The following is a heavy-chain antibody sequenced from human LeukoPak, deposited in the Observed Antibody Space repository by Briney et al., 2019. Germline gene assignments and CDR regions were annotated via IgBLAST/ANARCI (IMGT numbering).Heavy chain of an antibody. Sequence: GGSLRLSCAASGFTFSSYGIHWVRQAPGKGLDWVAVISYDGSNQYHADSVKGRFTISRDNFKITLYLQMNSLRAEDSAVYYCAKDLFLYGSSGYPRCPDYWGQGTLVTVSS. CDR2: ISYDGSNQ. V-gene: IGHV3-30*18. CDR1: GFTFSSYG. CDR3: AKDLFLYGSSGYPRCPDY. J-gene: IGHJ4*02. D-gene: IGHD3-22*01.